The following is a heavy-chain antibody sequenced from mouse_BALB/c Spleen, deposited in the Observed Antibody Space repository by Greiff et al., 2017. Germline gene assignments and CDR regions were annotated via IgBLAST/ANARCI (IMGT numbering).Heavy chain of an antibody. CDR2: IDPSDSYT. CDR1: GYTFTSYW. CDR3: ARKVPDAMDY. Sequence: QVQLQQPGAELVKPGASVKLSCKASGYTFTSYWMHWVKQRPGQGLEWIGEIDPSDSYTNYNQKFKGKATLTVDKSSSTAYMQLSSLTSEDSAVYYCARKVPDAMDYWGQGTSVTVSA. D-gene: IGHD2-14*01. J-gene: IGHJ4*01. V-gene: IGHV1-69*02.